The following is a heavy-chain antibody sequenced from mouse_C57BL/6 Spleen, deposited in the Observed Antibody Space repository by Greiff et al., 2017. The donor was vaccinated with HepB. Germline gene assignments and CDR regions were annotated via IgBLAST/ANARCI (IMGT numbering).Heavy chain of an antibody. CDR1: GFTFSDYE. CDR3: ARPRGLRFDY. Sequence: EVQLVESGGGLVKPGGSLKLSCAASGFTFSDYEMHWVRQAPEKGLEWVAYISSGSSTIYYADTVKGRFTIARDNAKNTLFLQMTSLRSEDTAMYYCARPRGLRFDYWGQGTTLTVSS. J-gene: IGHJ2*01. D-gene: IGHD2-4*01. CDR2: ISSGSSTI. V-gene: IGHV5-17*01.